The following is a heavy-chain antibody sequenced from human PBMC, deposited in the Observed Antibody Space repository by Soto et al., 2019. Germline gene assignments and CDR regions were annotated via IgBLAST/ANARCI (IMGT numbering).Heavy chain of an antibody. CDR1: GGSISISNW. CDR3: ATTGGAVAGLDS. CDR2: IYHSRST. D-gene: IGHD6-19*01. V-gene: IGHV4-4*02. Sequence: PSETLSLTCAVSGGSISISNWWSCVRQPQGKGLEWIGAIYHSRSTNYNPSLTSPVTISVDKSKTRFSLKRSCVTAADTAVYYCATTGGAVAGLDSGGQGPRAT. J-gene: IGHJ4*02.